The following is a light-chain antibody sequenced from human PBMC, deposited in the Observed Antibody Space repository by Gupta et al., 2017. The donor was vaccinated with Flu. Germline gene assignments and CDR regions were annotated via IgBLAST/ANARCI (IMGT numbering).Light chain of an antibody. V-gene: IGLV1-44*01. CDR1: SSIGRAT. CDR3: ATWIDALSGPV. J-gene: IGLJ2*01. CDR2: AND. Sequence: SSIGRATVDWYQQVPGMAPKLLIFANDQRPAGVPGRFSGSKSGTSASLAISGLQPDDEADYYCATWIDALSGPVFGGGTKLVV.